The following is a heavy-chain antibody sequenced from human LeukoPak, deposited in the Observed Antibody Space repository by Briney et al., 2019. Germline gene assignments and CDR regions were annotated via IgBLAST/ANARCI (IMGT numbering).Heavy chain of an antibody. J-gene: IGHJ3*02. Sequence: ASLKVSCKASGYTFTGYYMYWVRHTPGQGLEWMGWINPNIGGTNYAQKFQGRVTMTRDTSISTAYMELSRLRSDDTAVYYCARDGGYGGNSKMAFDIWGQGTMVTVSS. CDR2: INPNIGGT. CDR1: GYTFTGYY. V-gene: IGHV1-2*02. D-gene: IGHD4-23*01. CDR3: ARDGGYGGNSKMAFDI.